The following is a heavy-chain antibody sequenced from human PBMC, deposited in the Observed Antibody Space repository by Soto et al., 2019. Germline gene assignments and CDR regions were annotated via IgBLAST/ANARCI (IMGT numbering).Heavy chain of an antibody. J-gene: IGHJ4*02. CDR2: IYYSGST. Sequence: QGQLQESGPGLVKPSQTLSLTCTVSGGSISSGGYYWSWIRQHPGKGLEWIGCIYYSGSTYYNPSLKSRITISVDTSNNRFSLKLNSVTAADTAVYYCARGWYTMETTPYDYWGQGTLVTVSS. V-gene: IGHV4-31*03. CDR3: ARGWYTMETTPYDY. D-gene: IGHD6-19*01. CDR1: GGSISSGGYY.